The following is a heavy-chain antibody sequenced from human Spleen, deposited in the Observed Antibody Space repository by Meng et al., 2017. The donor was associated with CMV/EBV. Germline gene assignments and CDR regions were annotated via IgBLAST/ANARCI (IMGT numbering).Heavy chain of an antibody. J-gene: IGHJ5*02. CDR3: ARIYCSSTSCGWFDP. CDR1: GGSISSGDYY. Sequence: SETLSLTCTVSGGSISSGDYYWSWIRQPPGKGLEWIGYIYYSGSTSYNPSLKSRVTISKDTSKNQFSLKLTSVTAADTAVYYCARIYCSSTSCGWFDPWGQGTLVTVSS. CDR2: IYYSGST. D-gene: IGHD2-2*01. V-gene: IGHV4-61*08.